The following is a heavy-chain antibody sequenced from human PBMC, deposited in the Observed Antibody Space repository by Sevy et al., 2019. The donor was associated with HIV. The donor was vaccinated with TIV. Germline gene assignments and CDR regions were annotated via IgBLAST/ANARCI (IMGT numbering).Heavy chain of an antibody. CDR3: ARELATVTTNWFDP. J-gene: IGHJ5*02. CDR2: ISAYNGNT. Sequence: ASVKVSCKASGYTFTSYGISWVRQAPGQGLEWMGWISAYNGNTNYAQKLQGRVTMTTDTSTSTAYMELRSLRSDDTAPSYCARELATVTTNWFDPWGQGTLVTVSS. D-gene: IGHD4-17*01. V-gene: IGHV1-18*01. CDR1: GYTFTSYG.